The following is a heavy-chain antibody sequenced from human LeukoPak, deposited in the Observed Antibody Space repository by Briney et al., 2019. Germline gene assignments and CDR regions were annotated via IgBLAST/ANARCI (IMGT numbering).Heavy chain of an antibody. CDR2: INYSGST. D-gene: IGHD6-19*01. Sequence: PSETLSLTCTVSGGSISSGGYYWSWIRQHPGKGLEWIGEINYSGSTNYNPSLKSRVTISVDTSKNQFSLKLSSVTAADTAVYYCARGIAVAGYANNWFDPWGQGTLVTVSS. V-gene: IGHV4-39*07. CDR3: ARGIAVAGYANNWFDP. J-gene: IGHJ5*02. CDR1: GGSISSGGYY.